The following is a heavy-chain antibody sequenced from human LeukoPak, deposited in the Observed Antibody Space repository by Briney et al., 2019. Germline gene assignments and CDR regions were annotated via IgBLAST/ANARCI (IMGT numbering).Heavy chain of an antibody. Sequence: PGGSLRLSCAASGFTVSSNYMSWVRQPPGKGLEWVSVIYSGGSTYYADSVKGRFTISRDNFKNTLYLQMNSLRADDTAVYYCATGVVWGSSDYWGQGTLVIVSS. V-gene: IGHV3-53*01. CDR3: ATGVVWGSSDY. CDR1: GFTVSSNY. CDR2: IYSGGST. D-gene: IGHD3-16*01. J-gene: IGHJ4*02.